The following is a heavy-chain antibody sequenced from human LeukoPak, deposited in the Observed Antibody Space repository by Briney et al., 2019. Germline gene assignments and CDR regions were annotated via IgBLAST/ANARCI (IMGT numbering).Heavy chain of an antibody. J-gene: IGHJ5*02. CDR1: GYTFTGYY. CDR3: ARERTAGYCSSTSCRNWFDP. V-gene: IGHV1-2*02. D-gene: IGHD2-2*01. Sequence: ASVKVSCKASGYTFTGYYMHWVRQAPGQGLEWMGWINPNSGGTNYAQKFQGRVTMTRDTSISTAYMELSRLRSDDTAVYYCARERTAGYCSSTSCRNWFDPRGQGTLVTVSS. CDR2: INPNSGGT.